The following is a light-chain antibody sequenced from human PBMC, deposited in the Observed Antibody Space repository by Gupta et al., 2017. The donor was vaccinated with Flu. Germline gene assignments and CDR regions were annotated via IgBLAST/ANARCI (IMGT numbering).Light chain of an antibody. V-gene: IGLV6-57*03. CDR1: SGSIASNY. Sequence: NFMLPQPHSVSESPGKTVTISCTRSSGSIASNYVQWYQQRPGSAPTTVIYEDNQRPSGVPDRFSGSIDSSSNSASLTISGLKTEGEADYYCQSYDSSTVVFGGGTKLTVL. J-gene: IGLJ2*01. CDR2: EDN. CDR3: QSYDSSTVV.